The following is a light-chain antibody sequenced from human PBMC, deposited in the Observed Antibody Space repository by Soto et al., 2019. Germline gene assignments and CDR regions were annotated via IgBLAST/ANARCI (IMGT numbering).Light chain of an antibody. J-gene: IGKJ1*01. Sequence: DIQMTQSPSSLSASVGDRVTIACRASQDIANYLAWYQQKPGKVPQLLIYAAITLQSGVPSRFSGSGSGTDFTLTISSLQPEDVATYYCQKYYNAPRTFGQGTKLE. CDR1: QDIANY. CDR3: QKYYNAPRT. V-gene: IGKV1-27*01. CDR2: AAI.